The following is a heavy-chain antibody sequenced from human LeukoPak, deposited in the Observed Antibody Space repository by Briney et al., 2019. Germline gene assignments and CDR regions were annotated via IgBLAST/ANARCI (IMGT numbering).Heavy chain of an antibody. CDR3: ARDPRIAVAGWFDP. CDR1: GYTFTSYA. J-gene: IGHJ5*02. Sequence: ASVKVSCKASGYTFTSYAMHWVRQAPGQRLEWMGWINAGNGNTKYSQKFQGRVTITRDTSASTAYMELRSLRSDDTAVYYCARDPRIAVAGWFDPWGQGTLATVSS. CDR2: INAGNGNT. V-gene: IGHV1-3*01. D-gene: IGHD6-19*01.